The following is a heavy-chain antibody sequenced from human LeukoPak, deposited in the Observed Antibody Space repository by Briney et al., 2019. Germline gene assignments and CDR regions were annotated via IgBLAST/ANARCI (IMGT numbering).Heavy chain of an antibody. D-gene: IGHD1-26*01. V-gene: IGHV4-59*12. Sequence: PSETLSLTCTVSGGSISSYYWSWIRQPPGKGLEWIGYIYYSGSTNYNPSLKSRVTISVDTSKNQFSLKLSSVTAADTAVYYCARDLGNKWELAFDYWGQGTLVTVSS. CDR2: IYYSGST. J-gene: IGHJ4*02. CDR3: ARDLGNKWELAFDY. CDR1: GGSISSYY.